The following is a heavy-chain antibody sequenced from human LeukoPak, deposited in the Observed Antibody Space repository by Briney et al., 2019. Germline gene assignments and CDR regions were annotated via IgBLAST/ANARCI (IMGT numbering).Heavy chain of an antibody. D-gene: IGHD3-22*01. V-gene: IGHV1-24*01. CDR1: GYTLTELS. Sequence: ASVKVSCKVSGYTLTELSMHWVRQAPGKGLEWMGGFDPEDGETIYAQKFQGRVTMTEDTSTDTAYMELSSLRSEDTAAYYCATGEYDSSGYPYFDYWGQGTLVTVSS. CDR2: FDPEDGET. J-gene: IGHJ4*02. CDR3: ATGEYDSSGYPYFDY.